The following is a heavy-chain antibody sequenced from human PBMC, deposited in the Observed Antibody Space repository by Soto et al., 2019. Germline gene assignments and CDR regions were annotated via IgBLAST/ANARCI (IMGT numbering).Heavy chain of an antibody. J-gene: IGHJ4*02. CDR1: GYSLTSYW. V-gene: IGHV5-10-1*01. CDR2: IVPSDSHT. D-gene: IGHD5-18*01. Sequence: TGEALKISRKGSGYSLTSYWLSWVRQMPGKGLEWMGRIVPSDSHTNYSPSLQAHVTISADKSVSTAYLQWSRLNASDAAMYYCASMSQADMVGDGVDYWGQGTLVTVSS. CDR3: ASMSQADMVGDGVDY.